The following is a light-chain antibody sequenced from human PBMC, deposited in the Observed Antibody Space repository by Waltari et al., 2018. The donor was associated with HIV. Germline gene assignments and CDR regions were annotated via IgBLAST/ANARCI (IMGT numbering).Light chain of an antibody. CDR1: QDISSY. Sequence: DIQMTQSPSSLSASVGDRVTINCQASQDISSYLHWYQQKPGKAPKLLIYDASNLETGVPSRFSGSGSGTDFTFTISSLQPEDIATYYCQQYDNLLTFGGGTKVEIK. CDR3: QQYDNLLT. CDR2: DAS. J-gene: IGKJ4*01. V-gene: IGKV1-33*01.